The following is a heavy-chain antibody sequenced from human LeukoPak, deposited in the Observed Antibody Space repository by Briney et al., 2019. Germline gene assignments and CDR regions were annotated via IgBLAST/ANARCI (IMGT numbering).Heavy chain of an antibody. D-gene: IGHD4-17*01. CDR2: INHSGST. J-gene: IGHJ4*02. V-gene: IGHV4-34*01. Sequence: SETLSLTCAVYGGPFSGYYWSWIRQPPGKGLEWIGEINHSGSTNYNPSLKSRVTMSVDTSKNQFSLKLSSVTAADTAVYYCARVAYGDYFDYWGQGTLVTVSS. CDR3: ARVAYGDYFDY. CDR1: GGPFSGYY.